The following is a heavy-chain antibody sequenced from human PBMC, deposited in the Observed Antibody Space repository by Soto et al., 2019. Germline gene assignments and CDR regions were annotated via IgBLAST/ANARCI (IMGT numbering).Heavy chain of an antibody. J-gene: IGHJ6*02. D-gene: IGHD2-8*01. Sequence: TLSRTCAVYGGSFSGYYWSWIRQPPGKGLEWIVEINHSGSTNYNPSLKSRVTISVDTSKNQFSLKLSSVTAADTAVYYCAREWYYYEYYGMDVWGQGTTVTVYS. CDR1: GGSFSGYY. CDR2: INHSGST. CDR3: AREWYYYEYYGMDV. V-gene: IGHV4-34*01.